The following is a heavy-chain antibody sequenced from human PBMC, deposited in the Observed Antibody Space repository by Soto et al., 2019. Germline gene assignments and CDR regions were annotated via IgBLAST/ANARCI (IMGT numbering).Heavy chain of an antibody. CDR3: AKANGSGYGLAPYYFDY. D-gene: IGHD5-12*01. Sequence: QVQLVESGGGVVQPGRSLRLSCAASGFTFSSYGMHWVRQAPGKGLEWVAVISYDGSNKYYADSVKGRFTISRDNSKNTLYLQMNSLRAEDTAVYYCAKANGSGYGLAPYYFDYWGQGTLVTVSS. V-gene: IGHV3-30*18. CDR1: GFTFSSYG. J-gene: IGHJ4*02. CDR2: ISYDGSNK.